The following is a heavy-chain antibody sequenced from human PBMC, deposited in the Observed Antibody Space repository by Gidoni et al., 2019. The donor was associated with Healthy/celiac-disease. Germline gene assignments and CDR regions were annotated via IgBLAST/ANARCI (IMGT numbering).Heavy chain of an antibody. CDR2: IKQDGSEK. J-gene: IGHJ6*02. D-gene: IGHD5-18*01. V-gene: IGHV3-7*01. CDR1: GFTFSSYW. Sequence: EVQLVESGGGLVQPGGSLRLSCAASGFTFSSYWMSWVRQAPGKGLEWVANIKQDGSEKYYGDSVKGRFTISRDNAKNSLYLQMNSLRAEDTAVYYCARDGRQLWPGDGMDVWGQGTTVTVSS. CDR3: ARDGRQLWPGDGMDV.